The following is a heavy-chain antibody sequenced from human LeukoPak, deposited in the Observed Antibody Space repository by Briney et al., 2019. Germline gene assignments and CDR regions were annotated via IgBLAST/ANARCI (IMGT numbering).Heavy chain of an antibody. CDR2: ISGSGGST. CDR1: GFTFSSYA. Sequence: HPGGSLRLSCAASGFTFSSYAMSWVRQAPGKGLEWVSAISGSGGSTYYADSVKGRFTISRDNSKNTLYLQMNSLRAEDTAVYYCAKDPPAYYYDSSGYFDYWGQGTLVTVSS. V-gene: IGHV3-23*01. J-gene: IGHJ4*02. D-gene: IGHD3-22*01. CDR3: AKDPPAYYYDSSGYFDY.